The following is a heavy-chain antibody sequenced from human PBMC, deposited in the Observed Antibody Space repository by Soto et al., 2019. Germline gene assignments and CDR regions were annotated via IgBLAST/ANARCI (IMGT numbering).Heavy chain of an antibody. CDR3: ARLSRDPADY. CDR2: IYYSGST. Sequence: QLQLQESGPGLVKPSETLSLTCTVPGGSISSSSYYWGWIRQPPGKGLEWIGSIYYSGSTYYNPSLKSRVTISVDTSKNQFSLKLSSVTAADTAVYYCARLSRDPADYWGQGTLVTVSS. V-gene: IGHV4-39*01. D-gene: IGHD2-21*02. CDR1: GGSISSSSYY. J-gene: IGHJ4*02.